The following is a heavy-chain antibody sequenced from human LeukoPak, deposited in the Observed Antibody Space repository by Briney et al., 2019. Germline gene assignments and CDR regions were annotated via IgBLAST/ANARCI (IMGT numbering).Heavy chain of an antibody. J-gene: IGHJ3*02. Sequence: SETLSLTCTVSGGSISSYYWTWIRQPPGKGLEWIGYIFYSGGSNYNPSLKSRVTISVDTSKNHFSLKLSSVTAADTAVYYCARLGSTFGIWGQGTMVTVSS. CDR3: ARLGSTFGI. CDR2: IFYSGGS. V-gene: IGHV4-59*08. CDR1: GGSISSYY. D-gene: IGHD2-2*01.